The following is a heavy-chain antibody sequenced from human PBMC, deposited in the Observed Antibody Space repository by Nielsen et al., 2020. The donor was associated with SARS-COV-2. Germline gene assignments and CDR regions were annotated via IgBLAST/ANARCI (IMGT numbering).Heavy chain of an antibody. CDR1: GFTFSSYW. D-gene: IGHD2-2*01. Sequence: GGSLRLSCAASGFTFSSYWMHWVRKAPGKGLVWVSRINSDGSSTSYADSVKGRFTISRDNAKNTLYLQMNSLRAEDKAVYYCARAFEELGYCSSTSCPFDYWGQGTLVTVSS. CDR2: INSDGSST. V-gene: IGHV3-74*01. J-gene: IGHJ4*02. CDR3: ARAFEELGYCSSTSCPFDY.